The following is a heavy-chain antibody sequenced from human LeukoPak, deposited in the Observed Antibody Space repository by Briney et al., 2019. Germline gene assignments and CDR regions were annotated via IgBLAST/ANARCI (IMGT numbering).Heavy chain of an antibody. J-gene: IGHJ5*02. CDR2: MNPNSGNT. CDR1: GYTFTSYD. CDR3: ARAGLRYFDWSPLENWFDP. D-gene: IGHD3-9*01. Sequence: ASVKVSCKASGYTFTSYDINWVRQATGQGLEWMGWMNPNSGNTGYAQKFQGRVTMTRNTSISTAYMELSSLRSEDTAVYYCARAGLRYFDWSPLENWFDPWGQGTLVTVSS. V-gene: IGHV1-8*01.